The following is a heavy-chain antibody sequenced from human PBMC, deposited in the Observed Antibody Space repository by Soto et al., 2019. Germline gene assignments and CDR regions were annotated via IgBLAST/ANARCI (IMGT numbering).Heavy chain of an antibody. CDR1: RFSFTNAW. J-gene: IGHJ6*02. CDR3: STDIGIYGLEI. Sequence: EVPLVESGGGFVQPGGSLRLSCVASRFSFTNAWMSWVRPAPGKGPEWVGRIKSKTDGGTADYAAPVKGRFTISRDDSQNTLYLHMDSLKTEDTALYHCSTDIGIYGLEIWGQGTTVTVSS. V-gene: IGHV3-15*01. D-gene: IGHD1-26*01. CDR2: IKSKTDGGTA.